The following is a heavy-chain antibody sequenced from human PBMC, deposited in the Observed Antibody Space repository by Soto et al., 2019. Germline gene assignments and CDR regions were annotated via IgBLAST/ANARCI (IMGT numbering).Heavy chain of an antibody. CDR1: GGSISSGGYY. D-gene: IGHD6-6*01. J-gene: IGHJ6*03. CDR3: ASSSIAARGGAGYYYYYYMDV. Sequence: SETLSLTCTVSGGSISSGGYYWSWIRQHPGKGLEWIGYIYYSGSTYYNPSLKSRVTISVDTSKNQFSLKLSSVTAADTAVYYCASSSIAARGGAGYYYYYYMDVWGKGTTVTVSS. CDR2: IYYSGST. V-gene: IGHV4-31*03.